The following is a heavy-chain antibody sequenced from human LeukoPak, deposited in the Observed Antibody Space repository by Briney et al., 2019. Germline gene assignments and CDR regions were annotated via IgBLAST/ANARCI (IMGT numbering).Heavy chain of an antibody. D-gene: IGHD4-17*01. Sequence: GESLKISCKGSGYSFSDYWIGWVRQMPGKGLELMGIIYPGDSDTRYRPPFQGQVTISADKSISTAYLQWSSLKASDTAMYYCSRLHGDYAYFQPWGQGTLVTVSS. J-gene: IGHJ1*01. V-gene: IGHV5-51*01. CDR1: GYSFSDYW. CDR2: IYPGDSDT. CDR3: SRLHGDYAYFQP.